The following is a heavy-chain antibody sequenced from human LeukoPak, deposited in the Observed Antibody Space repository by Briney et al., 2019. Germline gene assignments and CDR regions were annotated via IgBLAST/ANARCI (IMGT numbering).Heavy chain of an antibody. J-gene: IGHJ4*02. D-gene: IGHD3-9*01. CDR3: AKAEGYDILTGLDY. CDR1: GFTFSSYE. V-gene: IGHV3-48*03. Sequence: GGSLRLSCAASGFTFSSYEMNWVRQAPGKGLEWVSYISGSGSSINYADSLRGRFTISRDNAKNSLYLQMNSLRGEDTAVYYCAKAEGYDILTGLDYWGQGTLVTVSS. CDR2: ISGSGSSI.